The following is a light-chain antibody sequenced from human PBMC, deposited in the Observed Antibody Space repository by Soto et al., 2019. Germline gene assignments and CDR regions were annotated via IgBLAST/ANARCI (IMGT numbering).Light chain of an antibody. J-gene: IGKJ1*01. CDR2: DTS. Sequence: EIVLTQSPATLSLSPGERATLSCRASQSVSSYLAWYQQKPGQAPRLLIYDTSSRATGIPARFSGSGSGTDFTLIISRLEPEDFAVYYCQQYGNSFVGFGQGTKVDIK. CDR1: QSVSSY. CDR3: QQYGNSFVG. V-gene: IGKV3-11*01.